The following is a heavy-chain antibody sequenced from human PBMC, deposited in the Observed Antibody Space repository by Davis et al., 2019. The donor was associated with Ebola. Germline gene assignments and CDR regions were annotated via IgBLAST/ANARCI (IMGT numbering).Heavy chain of an antibody. CDR1: GFTFSTYW. V-gene: IGHV3-7*01. CDR3: ARGYHYSFDI. Sequence: PGGSLRLSCAASGFTFSTYWMSWVRQAPGKGLEWVANIKEDGSEKYYVDSVKGRFTISRDNAKNSLYLQMNNLRAEDTAVYYCARGYHYSFDIWGEGTTVTVSS. CDR2: IKEDGSEK. J-gene: IGHJ3*02. D-gene: IGHD3-22*01.